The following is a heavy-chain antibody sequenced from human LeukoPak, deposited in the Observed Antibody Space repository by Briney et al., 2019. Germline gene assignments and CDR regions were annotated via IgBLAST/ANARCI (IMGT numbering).Heavy chain of an antibody. Sequence: SETLSLSCTVSGGSISSYYWSWIRQPAGKGLERIGRIYTSGSTNYNPSLKSRVTMSVDTSKNQFSLKLSSVTAADTAVYYCARDYGSGSQIDYWGQGTLVTVSS. J-gene: IGHJ4*02. CDR1: GGSISSYY. CDR2: IYTSGST. CDR3: ARDYGSGSQIDY. D-gene: IGHD3-10*01. V-gene: IGHV4-4*07.